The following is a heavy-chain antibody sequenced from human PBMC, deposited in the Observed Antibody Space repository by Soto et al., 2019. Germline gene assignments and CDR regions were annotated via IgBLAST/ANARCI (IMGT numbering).Heavy chain of an antibody. CDR2: ISYDGSNK. D-gene: IGHD3-22*01. CDR1: GFTFSSYA. Sequence: QVQLVESGGGVVQPGRSLRLSCAASGFTFSSYAMHWVRQAPGKGLEWVAVISYDGSNKYYADSVKGRFTISRDNSKNTXXLQMNSLRAEDTAVYYCALFSMIVVVNRPDDAFDIWGQGTMVTVSS. J-gene: IGHJ3*02. CDR3: ALFSMIVVVNRPDDAFDI. V-gene: IGHV3-30-3*01.